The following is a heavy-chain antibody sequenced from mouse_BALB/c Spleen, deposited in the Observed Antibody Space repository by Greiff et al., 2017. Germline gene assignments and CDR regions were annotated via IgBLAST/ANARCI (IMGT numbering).Heavy chain of an antibody. CDR1: GFTFSSYA. CDR3: ARSHDGYYYFDY. D-gene: IGHD2-3*01. J-gene: IGHJ2*01. V-gene: IGHV5-9-4*01. CDR2: ISSGGSYT. Sequence: EVQGVESGGGLVKPGGSLKLSCAASGFTFSSYAMSWVRQSPEKRLEWVAEISSGGSYTYYPDTVTGRFTISRDNAKNTLYLEMSSLRSEDTAMYYCARSHDGYYYFDYWGQGTTLTVSS.